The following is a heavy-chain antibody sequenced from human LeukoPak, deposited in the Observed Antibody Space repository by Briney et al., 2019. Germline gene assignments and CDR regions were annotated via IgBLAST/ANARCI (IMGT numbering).Heavy chain of an antibody. V-gene: IGHV1-18*01. CDR1: GYTLTSYG. CDR2: ISAYNGNT. CDR3: ARLGRCSGGSCYLVEYY. Sequence: ASVKVSCKASGYTLTSYGISWVRQAPGQGLEWMGWISAYNGNTNYAQKLQGRVTMTTDTSTSTAYMELRSLRSDDTAVYYCARLGRCSGGSCYLVEYYWGQGTLVTVSS. J-gene: IGHJ4*02. D-gene: IGHD2-15*01.